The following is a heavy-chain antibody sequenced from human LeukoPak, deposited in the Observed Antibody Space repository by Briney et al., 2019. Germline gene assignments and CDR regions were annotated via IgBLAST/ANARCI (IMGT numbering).Heavy chain of an antibody. D-gene: IGHD3-10*01. CDR1: GGSISSYY. Sequence: PSETLSLTCTVSGGSISSYYWSWIRQPPGKGLEWIGYIYYSGSTNYNPSLKSRVTISVDTSKNRFSLKLSSVTAADTAVYYCARAPRLWFGELFWFDPWGQGTLVTVSS. J-gene: IGHJ5*02. V-gene: IGHV4-59*01. CDR3: ARAPRLWFGELFWFDP. CDR2: IYYSGST.